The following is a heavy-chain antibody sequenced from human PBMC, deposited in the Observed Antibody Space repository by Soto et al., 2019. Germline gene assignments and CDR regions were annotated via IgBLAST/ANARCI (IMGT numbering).Heavy chain of an antibody. J-gene: IGHJ4*02. D-gene: IGHD1-1*01. V-gene: IGHV3-48*04. CDR1: GFTFSSYG. CDR2: ISSSGTTI. CDR3: ARVREQDPYYFDY. Sequence: PGGSLRLSCAASGFTFSSYGMHWVRQAPGKGLEWVAYISSSGTTIYYADSVKGRFTISRDNAKNSLYLQMNSLRAEDTAVYYCARVREQDPYYFDYWGQGTLVTVSS.